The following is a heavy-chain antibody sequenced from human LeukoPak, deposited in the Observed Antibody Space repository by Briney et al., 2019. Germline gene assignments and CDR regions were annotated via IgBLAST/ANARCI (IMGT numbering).Heavy chain of an antibody. CDR2: INPNTGDT. CDR3: ARGGRKGAAAAPFGY. D-gene: IGHD6-13*01. J-gene: IGHJ4*02. V-gene: IGHV1-2*02. Sequence: GASVKVSCKASGFTFNAYYIHWVRQAPGQGLEWMGWINPNTGDTNFAQKFQGRVTMTRDTSISTAYMELSRLRSDDTAVYYCARGGRKGAAAAPFGYWGQGTLVTVSS. CDR1: GFTFNAYY.